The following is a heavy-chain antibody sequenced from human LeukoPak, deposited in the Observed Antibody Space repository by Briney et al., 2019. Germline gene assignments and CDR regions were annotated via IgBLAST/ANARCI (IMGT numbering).Heavy chain of an antibody. CDR1: GGSISSSNW. Sequence: SETLSLTCAVSGGSISSSNWWSWVRQPPGKGLEWIGEIYHSGSTNYNPSLKSRVTISVDTSKNQFSLKLSSVTAADTAVYYCARGLVVGATRGGDYWGQGTLVTVSS. CDR2: IYHSGST. D-gene: IGHD1-26*01. V-gene: IGHV4-4*02. CDR3: ARGLVVGATRGGDY. J-gene: IGHJ4*02.